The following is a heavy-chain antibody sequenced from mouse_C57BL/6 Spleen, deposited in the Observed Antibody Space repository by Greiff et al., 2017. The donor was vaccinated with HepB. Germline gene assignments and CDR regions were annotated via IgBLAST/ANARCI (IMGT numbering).Heavy chain of an antibody. CDR1: GYTFTDYY. Sequence: EVQLQQSGPELVKPGASVKISCKASGYTFTDYYMNWVKQSHGKSLEWIGDINPNNGGTSYNQKFKGKATLTVDKSSSTAYMELRSLTSEDSAVYYCARYYDDMDYWGQGTSVTVSS. CDR2: INPNNGGT. V-gene: IGHV1-26*01. CDR3: ARYYDDMDY. J-gene: IGHJ4*01.